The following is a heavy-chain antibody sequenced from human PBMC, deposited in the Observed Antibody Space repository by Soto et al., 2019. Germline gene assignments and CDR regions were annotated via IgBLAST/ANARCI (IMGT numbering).Heavy chain of an antibody. Sequence: HVQLHQSGPRLVKPSQTLSLECSVIGGSVNTGDNYCSWDRQSPGRGLEWIGYIYHTGNTFYNPALENRVTMSVDASKNQFSLTLTSVTAADTAVYFCAREPLDGMDVWGQGTNVTVSS. CDR1: GGSVNTGDNY. J-gene: IGHJ6*02. V-gene: IGHV4-30-4*01. CDR3: AREPLDGMDV. CDR2: IYHTGNT.